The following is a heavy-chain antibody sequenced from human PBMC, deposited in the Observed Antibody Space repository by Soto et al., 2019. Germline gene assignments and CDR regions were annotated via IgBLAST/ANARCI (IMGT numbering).Heavy chain of an antibody. CDR1: GGSISSSNW. D-gene: IGHD3-10*01. CDR2: IYHIGGT. Sequence: SETLSLTCAVSGGSISSSNWWSWVRQTPGKGLEWIGEIYHIGGTNYNPSLKSRVTISVDTSKNLFSLKLTSVTAADTAVYYCATFETLGGFDPWGQGTLVTVSS. J-gene: IGHJ5*02. V-gene: IGHV4-4*02. CDR3: ATFETLGGFDP.